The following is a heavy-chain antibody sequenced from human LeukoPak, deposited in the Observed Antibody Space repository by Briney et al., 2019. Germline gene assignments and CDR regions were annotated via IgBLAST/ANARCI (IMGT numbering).Heavy chain of an antibody. J-gene: IGHJ4*02. V-gene: IGHV2-70*11. CDR3: ARITGGSGGYSIDS. CDR2: IDWDDDE. Sequence: SGPTLVNPTQTLTLTCTFSGFSLNTSGMCLTWILQPPGKALEWLARIDWDDDEYYSTSLRTRLTISKDTSKNQVVLTMTNMDPVDTATYYCARITGGSGGYSIDSWGQGTLVTVSS. CDR1: GFSLNTSGMC. D-gene: IGHD3-22*01.